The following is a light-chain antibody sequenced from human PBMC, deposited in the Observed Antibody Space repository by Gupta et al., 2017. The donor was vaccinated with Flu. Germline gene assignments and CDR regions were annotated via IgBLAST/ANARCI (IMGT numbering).Light chain of an antibody. CDR3: CSFAGSNTFNYV. CDR1: SSDVGSYNL. J-gene: IGLJ1*01. CDR2: EGS. V-gene: IGLV2-23*03. Sequence: QSALTQPASVSGSPGQSITISCTGSSSDVGSYNLVSWYQQHPGRAPKLMIYEGSKRPSGVSNRFSGSKSGSTASLTISGLQAEDEADYYCCSFAGSNTFNYVSGTGTKVTVL.